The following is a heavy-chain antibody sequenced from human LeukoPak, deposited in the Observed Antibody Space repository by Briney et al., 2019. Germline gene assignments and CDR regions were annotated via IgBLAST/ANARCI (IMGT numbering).Heavy chain of an antibody. D-gene: IGHD6-13*01. V-gene: IGHV1-18*01. CDR1: GYTFTSYG. CDR3: ARSPSSWYTWYFDL. CDR2: ISAYNGNT. J-gene: IGHJ2*01. Sequence: ASVKVXCKASGYTFTSYGISWVRQAPGQGLXXMGWISAYNGNTNYAQKLQGRVTMTTDTSTSTAYMELRSLRSDDTAVYYCARSPSSWYTWYFDLWGRGTLVTVSS.